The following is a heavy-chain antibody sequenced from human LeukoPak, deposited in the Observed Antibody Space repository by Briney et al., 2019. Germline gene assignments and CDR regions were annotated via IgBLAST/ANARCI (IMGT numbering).Heavy chain of an antibody. J-gene: IGHJ6*02. D-gene: IGHD1-14*01. V-gene: IGHV1-2*06. CDR2: INPSSGGT. CDR3: ARKPEGMDV. Sequence: ASVKVSCKASGYTFTSYSVNWVRQAPGQGLEWMGRINPSSGGTNYAQKFQGTVTMTRDTSISTAYMELSRLRSDDTAVYYCARKPEGMDVWGQGTTVTVSS. CDR1: GYTFTSYS.